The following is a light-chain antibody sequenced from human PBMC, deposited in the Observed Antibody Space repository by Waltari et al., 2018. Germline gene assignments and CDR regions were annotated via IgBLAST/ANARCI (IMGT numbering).Light chain of an antibody. CDR2: DAS. CDR3: QQYGSLPWT. Sequence: ENVLTQSPGTLSLSPGGRATLSCRASESVSVDYLAWYQQKPGQAPRLLIYDASTRATGVPDRFSGSWSGTDFTRTISRLEPEDFAVYYCQQYGSLPWTFGQGTKVDIK. V-gene: IGKV3-20*01. J-gene: IGKJ1*01. CDR1: ESVSVDY.